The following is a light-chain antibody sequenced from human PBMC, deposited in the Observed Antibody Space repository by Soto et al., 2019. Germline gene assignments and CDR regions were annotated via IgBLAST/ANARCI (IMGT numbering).Light chain of an antibody. J-gene: IGLJ1*01. Sequence: QSALTQPASVSGSPGQSITISCTGTSSDVGGYNYVSWYQQHPGKAPKLMIYDVSNRPSGVSNRFSGSKSGNTASLTISGLQADDEDDYYCSSYTSSSTLLDVFGTGTKLTVL. CDR2: DVS. V-gene: IGLV2-14*01. CDR3: SSYTSSSTLLDV. CDR1: SSDVGGYNY.